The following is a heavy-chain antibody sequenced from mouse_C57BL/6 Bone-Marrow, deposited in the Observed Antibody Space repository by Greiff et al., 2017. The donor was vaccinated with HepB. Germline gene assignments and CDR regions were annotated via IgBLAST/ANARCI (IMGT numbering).Heavy chain of an antibody. CDR1: GFTFSDFY. CDR3: ARDLITTVDYYAMDY. D-gene: IGHD1-1*01. CDR2: SRNKANDYTT. J-gene: IGHJ4*01. Sequence: EVKLMESGGGLVQSGRSLRLSCATSGFTFSDFYMEWVRQAPGKGLEWIAASRNKANDYTTEYSASVKGRFIVSRDTSQSILYLQMNALRAEDTAIYYCARDLITTVDYYAMDYWGQGTSVTVSS. V-gene: IGHV7-1*01.